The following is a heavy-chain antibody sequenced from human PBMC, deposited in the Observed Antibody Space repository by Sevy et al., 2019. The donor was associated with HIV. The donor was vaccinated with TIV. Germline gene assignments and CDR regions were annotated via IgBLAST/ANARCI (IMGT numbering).Heavy chain of an antibody. CDR1: GGSISSSNW. V-gene: IGHV4-4*02. CDR3: ARRFGYYYYGMDV. CDR2: IYHSGST. D-gene: IGHD3-10*01. Sequence: SETLSLTCAVSGGSISSSNWWSWVRQPPGKGLEWIGEIYHSGSTNYNPPLKSRVTISVDKSKNQFSLKLSSVTAADTAVYYCARRFGYYYYGMDVWGQGTTVTVSS. J-gene: IGHJ6*02.